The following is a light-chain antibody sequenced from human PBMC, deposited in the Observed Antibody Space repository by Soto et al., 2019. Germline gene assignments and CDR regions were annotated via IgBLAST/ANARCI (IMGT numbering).Light chain of an antibody. V-gene: IGKV3-15*01. CDR3: QQHNNWPPCT. CDR2: GAS. Sequence: EIVMTQSPATLSVSPGERATLSCRASQSVSSNLAWYQQKPGQAPRLLIYGASTRATGIPGRFSGSGYGTEFTLTISSLQSEDFAVYYCQQHNNWPPCTLGQGTKADSK. CDR1: QSVSSN. J-gene: IGKJ1*01.